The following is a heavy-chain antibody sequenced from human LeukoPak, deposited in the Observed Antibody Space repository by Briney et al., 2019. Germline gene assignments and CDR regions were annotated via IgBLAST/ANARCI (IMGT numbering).Heavy chain of an antibody. D-gene: IGHD6-19*01. J-gene: IGHJ3*02. CDR2: IYYSGST. V-gene: IGHV4-39*07. Sequence: KPSETLSLTCTVSGGSISSSSYYWGWIRQPPGKGLEWIGSIYYSGSTYYNPSLKSRVTISVDTSKNQFSLKLSSVTAADTAVYYCASPAEGQWVVRGAFDIWGQGTMVTISS. CDR3: ASPAEGQWVVRGAFDI. CDR1: GGSISSSSYY.